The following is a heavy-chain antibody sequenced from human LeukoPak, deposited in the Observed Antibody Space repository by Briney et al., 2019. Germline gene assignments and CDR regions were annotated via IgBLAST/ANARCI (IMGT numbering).Heavy chain of an antibody. CDR3: ASLPQISGSLFDY. Sequence: SETLSLTCAVYGGSFSGYYWSWIRQPPGKGLEWIREINHSGSTNYNPSLKSRVTMSVDTSKNQFSLKLSSVTAADTAVYYCASLPQISGSLFDYWGQGTLVTVSS. D-gene: IGHD3-10*01. CDR1: GGSFSGYY. V-gene: IGHV4-34*01. J-gene: IGHJ4*02. CDR2: INHSGST.